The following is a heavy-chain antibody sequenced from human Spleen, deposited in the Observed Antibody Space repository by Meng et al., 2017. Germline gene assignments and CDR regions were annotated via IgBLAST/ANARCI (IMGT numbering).Heavy chain of an antibody. CDR2: INHSGST. CDR1: GGSFSGYD. V-gene: IGHV4-34*01. D-gene: IGHD3-10*01. CDR3: AREVPRITMLNWLDP. J-gene: IGHJ5*02. Sequence: GQLQQWGAGLFKPSETLSRTCAVYGGSFSGYDWSWIRQPPGKGLEWIGEINHSGSTNYNPSLKSRVTISVDTSKNQFSLKLSSVTAADTAVYYCAREVPRITMLNWLDPWGQGTLVTVSS.